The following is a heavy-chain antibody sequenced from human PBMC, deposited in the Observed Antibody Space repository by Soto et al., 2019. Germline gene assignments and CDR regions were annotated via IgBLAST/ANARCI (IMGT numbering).Heavy chain of an antibody. CDR1: GFSFTTAGVA. CDR3: AHSDGGYEIIYFDF. D-gene: IGHD5-12*01. J-gene: IGHJ4*02. Sequence: QITLQESGPTLVKPTQTLTLTCTFSGFSFTTAGVAVGWIRQTPGGALEWLTLIYYNDDRRFSPSLKTRLTITGDHSKNQVVLSLTNVDPGDTAPYFCAHSDGGYEIIYFDFWGQGIPVTVSS. V-gene: IGHV2-5*01. CDR2: IYYNDDR.